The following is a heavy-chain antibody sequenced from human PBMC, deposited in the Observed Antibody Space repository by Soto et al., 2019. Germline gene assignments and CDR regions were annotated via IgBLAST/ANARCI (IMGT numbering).Heavy chain of an antibody. J-gene: IGHJ4*02. D-gene: IGHD2-2*02. V-gene: IGHV3-21*01. CDR2: ISSGSGYI. CDR3: ARVAYCPETNCYSAY. Sequence: EVQLVESGGGLVKPGGSLKLSCSASGFPFSDYGMTWVRQAPGKGLEWVSSISSGSGYIYYADSMKGRFTISRDNAKNSLFLHMDSLRAEDTAVYYCARVAYCPETNCYSAYWGQGTLVTVSS. CDR1: GFPFSDYG.